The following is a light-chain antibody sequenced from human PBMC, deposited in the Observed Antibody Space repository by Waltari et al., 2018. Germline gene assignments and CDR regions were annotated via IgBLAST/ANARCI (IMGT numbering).Light chain of an antibody. V-gene: IGKV1-NL1*01. Sequence: DIQMTQSPSSLSASVGDRVTITCRASQGISNSLAWYQQKPGKAPKLLLYAASRLESGVPSRFSGSGSGTDYTLTISILQPEDFATYYCQQYYSTPPATFGQGTKLEIK. CDR3: QQYYSTPPAT. CDR2: AAS. J-gene: IGKJ2*01. CDR1: QGISNS.